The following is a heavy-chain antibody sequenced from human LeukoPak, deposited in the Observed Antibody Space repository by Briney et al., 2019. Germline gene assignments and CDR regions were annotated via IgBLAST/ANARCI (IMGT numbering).Heavy chain of an antibody. CDR3: ARCYSSNSSWYYPDY. Sequence: PSQTLSLTCTVSGDSINSNNYYWSWIRQPAGTGLEWIGRIYSSGRTNYNPSLKSRVTISLDTSRNQFSLRLYSVTAADTAVYYCARCYSSNSSWYYPDYWGQGTLVTVSS. D-gene: IGHD6-13*01. J-gene: IGHJ4*02. CDR1: GDSINSNNYY. CDR2: IYSSGRT. V-gene: IGHV4-61*02.